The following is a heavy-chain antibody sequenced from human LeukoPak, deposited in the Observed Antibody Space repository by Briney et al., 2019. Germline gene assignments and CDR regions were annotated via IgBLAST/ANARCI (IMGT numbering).Heavy chain of an antibody. V-gene: IGHV3-43D*03. Sequence: GGSLRLSCAASGFTSEVYAMHCVREAPGRGREWGWLISWDGGSTYYADTVKGRLTIYRDNSKNSLYLQMNSLRAEDTALYYCAKDSLGGLTTYYYGSGRYGGLDYWGQGTLVTVSS. J-gene: IGHJ4*02. CDR2: ISWDGGST. CDR3: AKDSLGGLTTYYYGSGRYGGLDY. CDR1: GFTSEVYA. D-gene: IGHD3-10*01.